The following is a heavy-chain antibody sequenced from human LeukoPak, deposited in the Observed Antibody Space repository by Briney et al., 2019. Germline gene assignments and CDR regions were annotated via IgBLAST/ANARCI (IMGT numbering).Heavy chain of an antibody. Sequence: ASVKVSCKASGGTFSSYAISWVRQAPGRGLEWMGRIIPILGIANYAQKFQGRVTITADKSTSTAYMELSSLRSEDTAVYYCARGEAVAGFDYWGQGTLVTVSS. V-gene: IGHV1-69*04. D-gene: IGHD6-19*01. CDR3: ARGEAVAGFDY. CDR2: IIPILGIA. CDR1: GGTFSSYA. J-gene: IGHJ4*02.